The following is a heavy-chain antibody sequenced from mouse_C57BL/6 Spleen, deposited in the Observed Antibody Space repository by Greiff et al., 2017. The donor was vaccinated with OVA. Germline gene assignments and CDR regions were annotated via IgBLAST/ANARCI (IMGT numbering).Heavy chain of an antibody. D-gene: IGHD2-12*01. J-gene: IGHJ2*01. CDR2: IYPSDSET. Sequence: QVQLQQPGAELVRPGSSVKLSCKASGYTFTSYWMDWVKQRPGQGLEWIGNIYPSDSETHYNLKFKDKATLTVDKSSSTAYMQLSSLTSEDSAVYYRARKSYSFDYWGQGTTLTVSS. V-gene: IGHV1-61*01. CDR3: ARKSYSFDY. CDR1: GYTFTSYW.